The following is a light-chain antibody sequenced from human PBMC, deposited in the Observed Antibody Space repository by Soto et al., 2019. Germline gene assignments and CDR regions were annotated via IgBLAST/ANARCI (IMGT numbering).Light chain of an antibody. CDR1: QDITNH. CDR2: DAS. J-gene: IGKJ3*01. V-gene: IGKV1-33*01. CDR3: QKYDGVPQ. Sequence: DIQMTQSPSSLSASVGDTVTITCQASQDITNHLHWYQHKPGKAPNLLSYDASHLETGVPSRFTGSGYETYFTLIISSVQSEDIATYYCQKYDGVPQFGPGTRVDF.